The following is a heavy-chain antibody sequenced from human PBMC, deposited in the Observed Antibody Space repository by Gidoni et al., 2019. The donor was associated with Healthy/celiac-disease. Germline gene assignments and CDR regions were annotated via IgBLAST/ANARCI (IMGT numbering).Heavy chain of an antibody. CDR3: ARGKQGLEYYYYYGMDV. CDR1: GFTFSSYA. J-gene: IGHJ6*02. Sequence: QVQLVESGGGVVQPGRSLRLSCAASGFTFSSYAMHWVRQAPGKGLEWVADISYDGSKKYYADSVKGRFNISRDNSKNTLYLQMNSLRAEDTAVYYCARGKQGLEYYYYYGMDVWGQGTTVTVSS. V-gene: IGHV3-30-3*01. CDR2: ISYDGSKK. D-gene: IGHD1-1*01.